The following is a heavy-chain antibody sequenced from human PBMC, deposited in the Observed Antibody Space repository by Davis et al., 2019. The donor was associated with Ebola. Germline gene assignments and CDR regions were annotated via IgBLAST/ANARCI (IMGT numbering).Heavy chain of an antibody. D-gene: IGHD5-12*01. CDR3: ASSIVATLDY. CDR1: GGSISSSSYY. CDR2: IYYSGST. J-gene: IGHJ4*02. V-gene: IGHV4-30-4*08. Sequence: PSETLSLTCTVSGGSISSSSYYWGWIRQPPGKGLEWIGYIYYSGSTYYNPSLKSRVTISVDTSKNQFSLKLSSVTAADTAVYYCASSIVATLDYWGQGTLVTVSS.